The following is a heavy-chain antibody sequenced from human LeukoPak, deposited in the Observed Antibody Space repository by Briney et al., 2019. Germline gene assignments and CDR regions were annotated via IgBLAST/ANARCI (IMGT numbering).Heavy chain of an antibody. J-gene: IGHJ4*02. V-gene: IGHV3-30*18. CDR1: GFTFSSYG. CDR2: ISYDGSNK. CDR3: AKDSNTLIAVAGIFDY. D-gene: IGHD6-19*01. Sequence: PGGSLRLSCAASGFTFSSYGMHWVRQAPGKGLEWVAVISYDGSNKYYADSVKGRFTISRDNSKNTLYLQMNSLRAEDTAVYYCAKDSNTLIAVAGIFDYWGQGTLVTVSS.